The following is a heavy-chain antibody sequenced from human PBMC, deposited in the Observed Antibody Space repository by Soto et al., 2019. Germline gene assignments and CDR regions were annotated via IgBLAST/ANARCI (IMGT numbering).Heavy chain of an antibody. J-gene: IGHJ3*02. Sequence: GGSLRLSCAASGFTFSSYSMNWVRQAPGKGLEWVSSISSSSSYIYYADSVKGRFTISRDNAKNSLYLQMNSLRAEDTAVYYCARVKPLPDLAFDIWGQGTMVTVSS. CDR2: ISSSSSYI. CDR3: ARVKPLPDLAFDI. V-gene: IGHV3-21*01. CDR1: GFTFSSYS.